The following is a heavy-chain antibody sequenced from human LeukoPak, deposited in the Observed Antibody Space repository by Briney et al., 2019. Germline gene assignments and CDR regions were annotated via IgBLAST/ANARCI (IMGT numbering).Heavy chain of an antibody. J-gene: IGHJ4*02. V-gene: IGHV3-11*04. CDR3: ARVQGGTYSNWEY. D-gene: IGHD1-26*01. CDR2: ISSSGTTK. CDR1: GFTFSDYY. Sequence: GGSLRLSCAVSGFTFSDYYMSWIRQAPGMGLEWVSYISSSGTTKYYADSVKDRFTIFRDNAKNSLYLQMNSLRAEDTAVYYCARVQGGTYSNWEYWGQGTLVTVSS.